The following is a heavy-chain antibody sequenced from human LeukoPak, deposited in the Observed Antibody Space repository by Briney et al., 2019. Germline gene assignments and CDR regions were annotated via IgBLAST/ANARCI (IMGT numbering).Heavy chain of an antibody. CDR2: IYYSGST. V-gene: IGHV4-59*01. J-gene: IGHJ5*02. CDR3: ARGDTYSHLSWFDP. Sequence: SETLSLTCTVSGGPISSSFWSWIRQPPGKGLEWIGHIYYSGSTNYNPSLKSRVTISVDTSKNQFSLKLSSVTAADTAVYSCARGDTYSHLSWFDPWGQGTLVTVSS. D-gene: IGHD4-11*01. CDR1: GGPISSSF.